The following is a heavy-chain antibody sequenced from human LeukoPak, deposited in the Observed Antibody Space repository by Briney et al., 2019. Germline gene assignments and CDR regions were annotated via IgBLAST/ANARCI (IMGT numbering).Heavy chain of an antibody. V-gene: IGHV3-23*01. CDR2: ISGSGSST. Sequence: GGSLRLSCAASGFTFSSYAMSWVRQAPGKGLEWVSDISGSGSSTYYADSVKGRFTTSRDNSKNTLYLQMNSLRAEDTAVYYCAKEHPPLMTTVNSVRFDAFDFWGQGPMVTVSS. CDR1: GFTFSSYA. CDR3: AKEHPPLMTTVNSVRFDAFDF. D-gene: IGHD4-17*01. J-gene: IGHJ3*01.